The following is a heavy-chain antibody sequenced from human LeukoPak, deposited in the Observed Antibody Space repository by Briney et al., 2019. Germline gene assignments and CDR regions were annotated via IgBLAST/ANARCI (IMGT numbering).Heavy chain of an antibody. CDR2: INHSGST. CDR1: GGSFSGYY. D-gene: IGHD2-2*01. J-gene: IGHJ6*03. V-gene: IGHV4-34*01. Sequence: SETLSLTCAVYGGSFSGYYWSWIRQPPGKGLEWIGEINHSGSTNYNPSLKSRVTISVDTSKNQFSLKLSSVTAADTAVYYCARGLLKGQLHLGYSYYMDVWGKGTTITVSS. CDR3: ARGLLKGQLHLGYSYYMDV.